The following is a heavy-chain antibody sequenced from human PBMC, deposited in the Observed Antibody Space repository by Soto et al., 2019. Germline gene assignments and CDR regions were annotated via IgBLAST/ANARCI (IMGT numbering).Heavy chain of an antibody. J-gene: IGHJ5*02. Sequence: QVQLQESGPGLVKPSGTLSLTCTVSGGSISGYYWSWIRHPAGKGLEYIGRVYSSGSTNYSPSLNSPVTMAVYTSQNQYALNLSPVTAADTAVYYCARVQHSSGSYRLFDPWGQGTLVTVSS. V-gene: IGHV4-4*07. CDR1: GGSISGYY. D-gene: IGHD6-19*01. CDR2: VYSSGST. CDR3: ARVQHSSGSYRLFDP.